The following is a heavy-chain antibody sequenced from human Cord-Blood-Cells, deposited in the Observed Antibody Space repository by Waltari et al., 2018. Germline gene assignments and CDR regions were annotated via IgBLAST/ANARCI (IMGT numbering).Heavy chain of an antibody. V-gene: IGHV4-34*01. Sequence: QVQLQQWGAGLLKPSETLSLTFAVYGGSFSGYYWSWIRQPPGKGLGWIGEINHSGSTNNNPSLKSRVTISVDASKNQFSLKLSSVTAADTAVYYCAFWSGYYDAFDIWGQGTMVTVSS. D-gene: IGHD3-3*01. CDR3: AFWSGYYDAFDI. CDR2: INHSGST. CDR1: GGSFSGYY. J-gene: IGHJ3*02.